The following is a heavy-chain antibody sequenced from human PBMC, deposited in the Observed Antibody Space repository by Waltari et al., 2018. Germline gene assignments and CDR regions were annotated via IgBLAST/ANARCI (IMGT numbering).Heavy chain of an antibody. D-gene: IGHD3-22*01. CDR3: ARGGSQYYYNSSGYDAFDI. Sequence: QGQLVESGGGVVQPGRSLRLPCAASGFTFSSYVMHWVRRAPGKGLEWVAVISYDGSNKYYADSVKGRFTISRDNSKNTLYLQMNSLRAEDTAVYYCARGGSQYYYNSSGYDAFDIWGQGTMVTVSS. CDR2: ISYDGSNK. V-gene: IGHV3-30-3*01. CDR1: GFTFSSYV. J-gene: IGHJ3*02.